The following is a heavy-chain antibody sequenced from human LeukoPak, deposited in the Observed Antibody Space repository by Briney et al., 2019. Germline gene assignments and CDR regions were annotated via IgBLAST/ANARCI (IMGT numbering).Heavy chain of an antibody. CDR2: MNPNSGNT. J-gene: IGHJ5*02. CDR1: GYTFTDYY. V-gene: IGHV1-8*02. D-gene: IGHD3-3*01. Sequence: GATVKISCKVSGYTFTDYYMHWVQQATGQGLEWMGWMNPNSGNTGYAQKFQGRVTMTRNTSISTAYMELSSLRSEDTAVYYCARGGGFLERRWFDPWGQGTLVTVSS. CDR3: ARGGGFLERRWFDP.